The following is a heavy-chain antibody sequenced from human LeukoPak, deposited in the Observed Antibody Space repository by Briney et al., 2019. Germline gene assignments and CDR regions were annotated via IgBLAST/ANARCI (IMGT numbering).Heavy chain of an antibody. CDR2: IYHSGST. D-gene: IGHD3-10*01. Sequence: PSGTLSLTCAVSGGSISSSNWWSWVRQPPGKGLEWIGEIYHSGSTNYNPSLKSRVTISVDTSKNQFSLKLSSVTAADTAVYYCAREDYYGSGSSDWGQGTLVTVSS. CDR1: GGSISSSNW. J-gene: IGHJ4*02. V-gene: IGHV4-4*02. CDR3: AREDYYGSGSSD.